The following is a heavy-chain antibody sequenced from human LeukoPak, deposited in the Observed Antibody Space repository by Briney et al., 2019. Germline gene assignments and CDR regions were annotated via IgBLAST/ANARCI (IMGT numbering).Heavy chain of an antibody. J-gene: IGHJ3*02. CDR3: ASVLTVTTRGAFDI. CDR2: ISAYNGNT. D-gene: IGHD4-17*01. V-gene: IGHV1-18*01. CDR1: GCTFTSYS. Sequence: ASVKVSCKASGCTFTSYSITWVRQAPGQGLEWMGWISAYNGNTNYAQKLQGRVTMTTDTSTNTAYMELRSLRSDDTAVYYCASVLTVTTRGAFDIWGQGTMVTVSS.